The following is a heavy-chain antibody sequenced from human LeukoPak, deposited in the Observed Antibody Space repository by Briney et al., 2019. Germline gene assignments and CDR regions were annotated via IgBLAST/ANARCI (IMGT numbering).Heavy chain of an antibody. J-gene: IGHJ5*02. Sequence: GGSLRLSCAASGFPFSTSTMNWVRQAPGKGLEWVSSISSSNDYIYYADSVKGRFTISRDNAKNSLYLQMNSLRAEDTAVYYCVRIPNSAGFPNWFDPWGQGTLVTVSS. CDR2: ISSSNDYI. V-gene: IGHV3-21*01. D-gene: IGHD6-19*01. CDR3: VRIPNSAGFPNWFDP. CDR1: GFPFSTST.